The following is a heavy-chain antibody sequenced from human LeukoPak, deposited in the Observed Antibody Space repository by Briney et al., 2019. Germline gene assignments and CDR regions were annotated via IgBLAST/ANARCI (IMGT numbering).Heavy chain of an antibody. D-gene: IGHD6-13*01. Sequence: ASVKVSCKVSGYTLTELSMHWVRQAPGKGLEWMGGFDPEDGETIYAQKFQGRVTMTEDTSTDTAYMELSSLRSEDTAVYYSATAIAAAWWPGYWGQGTLVTVSS. V-gene: IGHV1-24*01. J-gene: IGHJ4*02. CDR3: ATAIAAAWWPGY. CDR2: FDPEDGET. CDR1: GYTLTELS.